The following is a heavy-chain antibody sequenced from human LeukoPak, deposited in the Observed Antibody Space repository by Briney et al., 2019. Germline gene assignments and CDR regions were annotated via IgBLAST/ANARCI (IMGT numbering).Heavy chain of an antibody. V-gene: IGHV3-13*01. CDR3: AKESESYDSSGSTLDY. CDR1: GFTFSNYD. Sequence: GGSLRLSCAASGFTFSNYDMHWVRQATGKGLEWVSGIGTAGDIYYPGSVKGRFTISRENAKNSLYLQMNSLRAEDTAVYYCAKESESYDSSGSTLDYRGQGTLVTVSS. J-gene: IGHJ4*02. CDR2: IGTAGDI. D-gene: IGHD3-22*01.